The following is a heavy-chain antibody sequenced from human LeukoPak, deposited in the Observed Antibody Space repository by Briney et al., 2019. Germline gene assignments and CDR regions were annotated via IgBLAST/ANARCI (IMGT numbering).Heavy chain of an antibody. CDR3: ARTPPAAATDY. J-gene: IGHJ4*02. V-gene: IGHV4-39*07. D-gene: IGHD2-15*01. Sequence: SETLSLTCTVSGGLISSSSYHWGWVRQSPGTGLEWIGTINYSGSTYYNPSLKSRVTMSLDTSKNQFSLKLRSVTAADTAVYYCARTPPAAATDYWGQGTLVTVSS. CDR2: INYSGST. CDR1: GGLISSSSYH.